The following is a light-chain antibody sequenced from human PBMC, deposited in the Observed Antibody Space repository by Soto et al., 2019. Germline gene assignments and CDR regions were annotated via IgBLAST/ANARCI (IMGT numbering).Light chain of an antibody. CDR2: GAS. Sequence: EIVLTQSPGTLSLSPGESATLSCRASQSVSRSYLAWYQQKPGQAPRLLIFGASSRATGIPDRFSGSGSGTDFTLTISRLEPEDFAVYYCQQYGSSLLFGGGTKVEIK. CDR3: QQYGSSLL. CDR1: QSVSRSY. V-gene: IGKV3-20*01. J-gene: IGKJ4*01.